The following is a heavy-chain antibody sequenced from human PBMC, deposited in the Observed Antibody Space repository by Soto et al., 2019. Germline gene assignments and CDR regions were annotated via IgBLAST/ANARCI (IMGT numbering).Heavy chain of an antibody. J-gene: IGHJ5*02. CDR2: ITSKTNGGTT. D-gene: IGHD4-17*01. V-gene: IGHV3-15*01. CDR3: TPLHYGDYGA. Sequence: GGSLRLSCAASGFTFNTAWMSWVRQAPGQGLEWVGRITSKTNGGTTDYAAPVKGRFTISRDDSKNTLFLQLNSLKTEDTATYFCTPLHYGDYGAWGQGTLVTVSS. CDR1: GFTFNTAW.